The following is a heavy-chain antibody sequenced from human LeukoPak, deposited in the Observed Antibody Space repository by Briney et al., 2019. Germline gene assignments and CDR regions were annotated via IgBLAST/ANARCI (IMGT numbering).Heavy chain of an antibody. CDR3: AKDSYGMDV. CDR1: GFTFSDYD. Sequence: GSLRLSCAASGFTFSDYDMHWVRQAPGKGLEWVAVVSYDGSNKYYADSVKGRFTISRDNSKNTLYLEMNSLRPEDTAVYYCAKDSYGMDVWGQGTTVTVSS. V-gene: IGHV3-30*18. J-gene: IGHJ6*02. CDR2: VSYDGSNK.